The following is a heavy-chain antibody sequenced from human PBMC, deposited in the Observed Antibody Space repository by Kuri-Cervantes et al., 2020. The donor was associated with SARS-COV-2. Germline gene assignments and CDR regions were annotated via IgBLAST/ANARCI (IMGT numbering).Heavy chain of an antibody. CDR1: GGSISGYY. V-gene: IGHV4-59*08. CDR3: ARSGGGPKYYYYGMDV. CDR2: IYYSGST. J-gene: IGHJ6*02. Sequence: SETLSLTCTVSGGSISGYYWSWIRQPPGKGLEWIGYIYYSGSTIYNPSLKSRVTISLDTSKNQFSLKLSSVTAADTAVYYCARSGGGPKYYYYGMDVWGQGTTVTVSS. D-gene: IGHD3-10*01.